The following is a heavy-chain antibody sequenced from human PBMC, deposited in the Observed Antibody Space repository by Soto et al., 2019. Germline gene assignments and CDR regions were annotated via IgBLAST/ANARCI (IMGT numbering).Heavy chain of an antibody. Sequence: QVQLVESGGGVVQPGRSLRLSCAASGFTFSSYGMHWVRQAPGKGLEWVAVIWYDGSNKYYADSVKGRFTISRDNSKNTLYLQMNSLRAEAKAVDYCAREYSRSWYADFWCQATLVTVSS. D-gene: IGHD6-13*01. CDR1: GFTFSSYG. V-gene: IGHV3-33*01. J-gene: IGHJ4*02. CDR2: IWYDGSNK. CDR3: AREYSRSWYADF.